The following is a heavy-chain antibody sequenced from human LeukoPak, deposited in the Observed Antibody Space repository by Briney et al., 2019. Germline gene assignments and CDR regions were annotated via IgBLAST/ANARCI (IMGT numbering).Heavy chain of an antibody. CDR1: GFSFSGAW. CDR3: TTVTHFYL. V-gene: IGHV3-15*01. J-gene: IGHJ4*02. CDR2: IKNGGAT. Sequence: GGSLRLSCAASGFSFSGAWLNWVRQAPVKGLEWVGRIKNGGATDYAAPVKGRFTISRDDPKATLYLQMNSLETEDTAIYFCTTVTHFYLGGQGILVTVSS. D-gene: IGHD2-15*01.